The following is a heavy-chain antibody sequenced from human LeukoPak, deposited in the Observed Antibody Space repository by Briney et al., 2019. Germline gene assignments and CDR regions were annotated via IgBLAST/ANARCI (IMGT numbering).Heavy chain of an antibody. CDR3: ARDLGWLQPDWYFDL. D-gene: IGHD5-24*01. J-gene: IGHJ2*01. CDR2: IYYGGST. CDR1: GGSPSSQY. V-gene: IGHV4-59*11. Sequence: PSQTMSLTSTVSGGSPSSQYWGWVRQPPRKGLEWIGYIYYGGSTNYNPSLKSRVTISVDTSKNQFSLKLSSVTAADTSVYYCARDLGWLQPDWYFDLWGRGTLVTVSS.